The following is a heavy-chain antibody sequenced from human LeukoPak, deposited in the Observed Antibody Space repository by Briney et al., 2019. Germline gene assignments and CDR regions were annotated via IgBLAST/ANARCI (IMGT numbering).Heavy chain of an antibody. CDR2: INQDGSDK. D-gene: IGHD2-15*01. J-gene: IGHJ4*02. Sequence: GGSLRLSCAGPGFTFSSYWISWVRQAPGKGLEWVANINQDGSDKYYVDSVKGRFTISRDNAKNSLYLQMNSLRAEDRALYYCAISSPVAVVGYWGQGTLVTVSS. V-gene: IGHV3-7*01. CDR3: AISSPVAVVGY. CDR1: GFTFSSYW.